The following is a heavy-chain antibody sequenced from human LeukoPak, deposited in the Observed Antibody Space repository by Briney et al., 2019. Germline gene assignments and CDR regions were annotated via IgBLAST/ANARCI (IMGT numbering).Heavy chain of an antibody. Sequence: ASVKVSCKASGYTFTGYYMHWVRQAPGQGLEWMGWINPNSGGTNYAQKFQGRVTMTRDTSISTAYMELSRLRSDDTAVYYCARFGGVVGINKIYYWGQGTLVTVSS. J-gene: IGHJ4*02. CDR3: ARFGGVVGINKIYY. V-gene: IGHV1-2*02. CDR2: INPNSGGT. CDR1: GYTFTGYY. D-gene: IGHD3-16*01.